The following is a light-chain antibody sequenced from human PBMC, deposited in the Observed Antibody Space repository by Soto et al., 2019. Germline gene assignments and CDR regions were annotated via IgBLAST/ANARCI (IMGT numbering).Light chain of an antibody. J-gene: IGLJ1*01. Sequence: QSALTQPRSVSGSPGQSITISCTGTSSDVGGYNYVSWYRQHPGKAPKLMIYDVSKRPSGVPDRFSGSKSGNTASLTISGLQAEDVADYYCCSYAGRYTHYVCGTGTKLTVL. CDR1: SSDVGGYNY. CDR3: CSYAGRYTHYV. V-gene: IGLV2-11*01. CDR2: DVS.